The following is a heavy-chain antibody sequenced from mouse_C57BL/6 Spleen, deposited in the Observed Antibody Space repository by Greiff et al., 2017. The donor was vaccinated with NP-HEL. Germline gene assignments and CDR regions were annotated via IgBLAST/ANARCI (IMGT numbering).Heavy chain of an antibody. Sequence: EVQLQQSGPELVKPGASVKISCKASGYSFTGYYMNWVKQSPEKSLEWIGEINPSTGGTTYNQKFKAKATLTVDKSSSTAYMQLKSLTSEDSAVYYCARGYYDPLFAYWGQGTLVTVSA. J-gene: IGHJ3*01. CDR3: ARGYYDPLFAY. D-gene: IGHD2-4*01. CDR1: GYSFTGYY. CDR2: INPSTGGT. V-gene: IGHV1-42*01.